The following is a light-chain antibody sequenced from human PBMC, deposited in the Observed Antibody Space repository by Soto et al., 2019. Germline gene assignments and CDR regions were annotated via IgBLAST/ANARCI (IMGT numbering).Light chain of an antibody. V-gene: IGLV2-14*03. Sequence: QSALTQPASVSGSPGQSITISCTGTSSDVGGYSYVSWYQQHPGKAPKFIIYNVSKRPSGVSNRFSGSKSGNTASLTISGLQAEDEADYYSSSYTITSTVVFGGGTKLTVL. CDR2: NVS. CDR1: SSDVGGYSY. CDR3: SSYTITSTVV. J-gene: IGLJ2*01.